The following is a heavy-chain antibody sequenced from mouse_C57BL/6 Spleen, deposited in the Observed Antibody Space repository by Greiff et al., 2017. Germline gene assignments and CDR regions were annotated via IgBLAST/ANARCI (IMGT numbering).Heavy chain of an antibody. Sequence: EVQLVASGGGLVKPGGSLKLSCAASGFTFSDYGMHWVRQAPEKGLEWVAYISSGSSTIYYAATVKGRFTISRDNAKNTLFLQMTSLRSEDTAMYYCATLPEGFAYWGQGTLVTVSA. V-gene: IGHV5-17*01. D-gene: IGHD2-1*01. CDR1: GFTFSDYG. J-gene: IGHJ3*01. CDR2: ISSGSSTI. CDR3: ATLPEGFAY.